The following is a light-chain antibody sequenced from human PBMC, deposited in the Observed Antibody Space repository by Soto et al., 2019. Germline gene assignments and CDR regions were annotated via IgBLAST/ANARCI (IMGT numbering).Light chain of an antibody. Sequence: EIVLTQSPGTLSLSPGERATLSCRASQSVSSSFLAWYQQKPGQAPRLLFYGASIRATGIPDRFSGSGSGTDFTLTISRLEPEDFAVYYCQQYGSSPPWTFGQGTKVEIK. CDR2: GAS. V-gene: IGKV3-20*01. CDR1: QSVSSSF. J-gene: IGKJ1*01. CDR3: QQYGSSPPWT.